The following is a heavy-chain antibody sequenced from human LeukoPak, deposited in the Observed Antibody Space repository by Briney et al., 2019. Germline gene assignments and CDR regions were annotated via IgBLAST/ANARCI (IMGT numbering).Heavy chain of an antibody. V-gene: IGHV3-48*03. D-gene: IGHD2-15*01. CDR3: ARGGARIPFYCSGGSCYPS. CDR2: ISSSGSTI. Sequence: GGSLRLSCAASGFTFSSYEMNWVRQAPGKGLEWDSYISSSGSTIYYADSVKGRFTISRDNAKNSLYLQMNSLRAEDTAVYYCARGGARIPFYCSGGSCYPSWGQGTLVTVSS. CDR1: GFTFSSYE. J-gene: IGHJ5*02.